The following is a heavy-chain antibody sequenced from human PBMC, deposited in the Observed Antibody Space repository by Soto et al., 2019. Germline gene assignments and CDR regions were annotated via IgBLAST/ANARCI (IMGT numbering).Heavy chain of an antibody. CDR3: ARDSVEMATIYYYYGMDV. CDR1: GGTFSSYA. D-gene: IGHD5-12*01. Sequence: QVQLVQSGAEVKKPGSSVKVSCKASGGTFSSYAISWVRQAPGQGLEWMVGFIPIFGTANYAQKFQGRVTITADESTSTAYMELSSLISEDTAVYYCARDSVEMATIYYYYGMDVWGQGTTVTVSS. J-gene: IGHJ6*02. V-gene: IGHV1-69*01. CDR2: FIPIFGTA.